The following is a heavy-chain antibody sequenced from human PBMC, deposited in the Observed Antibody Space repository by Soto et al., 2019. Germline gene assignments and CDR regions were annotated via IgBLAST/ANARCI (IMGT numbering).Heavy chain of an antibody. Sequence: QVQLVQSGNEVKKPGASVTVSCTASGYTVIEYGITWVRQAPGQGLECMGWISAYSGDTHYVENFQGRATMTTDTSTSTAYLELRSLISDDTAVYFCARIPQPRYDLWSGYYNPKIDFWGPGTLVTVSS. D-gene: IGHD3-3*01. CDR3: ARIPQPRYDLWSGYYNPKIDF. V-gene: IGHV1-18*01. CDR2: ISAYSGDT. J-gene: IGHJ4*02. CDR1: GYTVIEYG.